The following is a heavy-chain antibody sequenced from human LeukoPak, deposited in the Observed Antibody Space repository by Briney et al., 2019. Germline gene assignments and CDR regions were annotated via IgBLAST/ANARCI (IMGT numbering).Heavy chain of an antibody. V-gene: IGHV1-69*04. CDR3: ARVTERRYFDY. CDR1: GGTFSSYA. J-gene: IGHJ4*02. Sequence: SVKVSRKASGGTFSSYAISWVRQAPGQGLEWMGRIIPILGIANYAQKFQGRVTITADKSTSTAYMELSSLRSEDTAVYYCARVTERRYFDYWGQGTLVTVSS. D-gene: IGHD1-1*01. CDR2: IIPILGIA.